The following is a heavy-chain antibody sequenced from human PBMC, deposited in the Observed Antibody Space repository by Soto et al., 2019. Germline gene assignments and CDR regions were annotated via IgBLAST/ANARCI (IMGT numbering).Heavy chain of an antibody. CDR3: ARGRDGIVLGSYYYYGMDV. V-gene: IGHV1-69*01. CDR2: IIAIFGTA. J-gene: IGHJ6*02. CDR1: GGTFSSYA. Sequence: QVQLVQSGAEVKKPGSSVKVSCKASGGTFSSYAISWVRQAPGQGLEWMGGIIAIFGTANYAQKFQGRVTITADESTSTAYMELSSLRSEDTAVYYCARGRDGIVLGSYYYYGMDVWGQGTTVTVSS. D-gene: IGHD2-8*01.